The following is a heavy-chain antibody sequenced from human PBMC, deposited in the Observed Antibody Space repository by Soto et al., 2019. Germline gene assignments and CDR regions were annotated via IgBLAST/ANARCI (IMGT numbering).Heavy chain of an antibody. CDR3: ARRYGGNFDY. Sequence: SETLSLTCDVYGRSLSGYYWSWIRQPPGKGLEWIGEGNHGGSTNNNPSLKSRVTISVDRSKNQFSLKLSSVTAADTAVYYCARRYGGNFDYWGQGTLVTVSS. CDR1: GRSLSGYY. V-gene: IGHV4-34*01. J-gene: IGHJ4*02. CDR2: GNHGGST. D-gene: IGHD1-26*01.